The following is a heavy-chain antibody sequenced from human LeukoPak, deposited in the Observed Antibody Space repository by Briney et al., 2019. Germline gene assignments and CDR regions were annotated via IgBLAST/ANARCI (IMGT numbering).Heavy chain of an antibody. V-gene: IGHV3-21*01. D-gene: IGHD1-26*01. CDR2: ISSSSSYI. CDR3: ARAKPVSWENYYYYMDV. CDR1: GFTFSSYS. J-gene: IGHJ6*03. Sequence: GGSLRLSCAASGFTFSSYSMNWVRQAPGKGLEWVSSISSSSSYIYYADSVKGRFTISRDNAKNSLYLQMNSLRAEDTAVYYCARAKPVSWENYYYYMDVWGKGTTVTVSS.